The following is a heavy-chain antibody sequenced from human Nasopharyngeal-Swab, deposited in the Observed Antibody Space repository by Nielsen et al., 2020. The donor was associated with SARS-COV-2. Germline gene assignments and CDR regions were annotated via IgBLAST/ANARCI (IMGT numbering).Heavy chain of an antibody. J-gene: IGHJ4*02. V-gene: IGHV3-30-3*01. Sequence: GESLKISCAASGFTFSSYAIHWVRQAPGKGLEWVAVISYDGSNKYYADSVKGRFTISRDNSRNTLYLQMNSLRTEDTAVYYCARERGYSYGVPYYFDYWGQGTLVTVSS. CDR2: ISYDGSNK. CDR1: GFTFSSYA. D-gene: IGHD5-18*01. CDR3: ARERGYSYGVPYYFDY.